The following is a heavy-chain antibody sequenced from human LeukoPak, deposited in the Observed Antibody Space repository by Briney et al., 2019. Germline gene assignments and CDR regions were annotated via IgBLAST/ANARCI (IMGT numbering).Heavy chain of an antibody. Sequence: GASVKVSCKASGYTFTGYYMHWVRQAPGQGLGWMGWINPNSGGTNYAQKFQGRVTMTRDTSISTAYMELSRLRSDDTAVYYCAGSTVVTPGGFYYYYYMDVWGKGTTVTVSS. J-gene: IGHJ6*03. D-gene: IGHD4-23*01. CDR3: AGSTVVTPGGFYYYYYMDV. CDR1: GYTFTGYY. V-gene: IGHV1-2*02. CDR2: INPNSGGT.